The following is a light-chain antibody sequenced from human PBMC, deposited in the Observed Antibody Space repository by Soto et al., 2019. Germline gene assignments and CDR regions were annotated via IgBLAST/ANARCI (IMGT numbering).Light chain of an antibody. CDR3: QQSYSTPFT. CDR1: QSISNY. J-gene: IGKJ3*01. Sequence: DIQMTQSPSSLSESVGDSVTITCRASQSISNYLNWYQQKPGKAPKLLVYAASSLQSGVPSRFSGSGSGTDFTLTISRLQPEDFATYYCQQSYSTPFTFGPGTKVDIK. V-gene: IGKV1-39*01. CDR2: AAS.